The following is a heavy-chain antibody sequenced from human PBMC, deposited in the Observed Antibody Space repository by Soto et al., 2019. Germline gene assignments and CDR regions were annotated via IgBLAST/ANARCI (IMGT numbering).Heavy chain of an antibody. J-gene: IGHJ5*02. D-gene: IGHD5-18*01. Sequence: EVQLVESGGGLVQPGKSLKLSCVASGFTFEDHAMHWLRQVPGKGLEWVAGINWNSGITGYADSVKGRFTISRDNANNSLHLEMNSLKSEDTALYSCTTGRGALTAVSNWSAPWGQGTPVTVSS. CDR2: INWNSGIT. CDR3: TTGRGALTAVSNWSAP. CDR1: GFTFEDHA. V-gene: IGHV3-9*01.